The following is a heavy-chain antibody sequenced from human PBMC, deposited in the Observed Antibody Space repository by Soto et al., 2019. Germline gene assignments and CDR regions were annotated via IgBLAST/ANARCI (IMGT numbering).Heavy chain of an antibody. Sequence: SETLSLTCAVSGGSISSSNWWSWVRQPPGKGLEWIGEIYHSGSTNYNPSLKSRVTISVDKSKNQFSLKLSSVTAADTAVYYCARDIAAAGIHYYYHYGMDVWGQGTTVT. CDR3: ARDIAAAGIHYYYHYGMDV. CDR1: GGSISSSNW. V-gene: IGHV4-4*02. J-gene: IGHJ6*02. D-gene: IGHD6-13*01. CDR2: IYHSGST.